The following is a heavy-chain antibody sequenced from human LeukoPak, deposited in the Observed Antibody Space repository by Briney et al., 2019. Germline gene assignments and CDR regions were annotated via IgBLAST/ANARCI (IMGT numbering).Heavy chain of an antibody. D-gene: IGHD1-26*01. CDR2: INPNSGGT. J-gene: IGHJ6*03. V-gene: IGHV1-2*02. Sequence: ASVKVSCKASGYTFTGYYMHWVRQAPGQGLEWMGWINPNSGGTNYAQKFQGRVTMTRDTSISTAYMGLSRLRSDDTAVYYCARDAWELLPTYYYYYMDVWGKGTTVTVSS. CDR1: GYTFTGYY. CDR3: ARDAWELLPTYYYYYMDV.